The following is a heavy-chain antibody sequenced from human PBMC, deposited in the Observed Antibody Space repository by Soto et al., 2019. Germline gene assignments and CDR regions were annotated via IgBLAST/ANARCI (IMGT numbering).Heavy chain of an antibody. CDR3: ARTKSYGAYDV. J-gene: IGHJ3*01. D-gene: IGHD3-10*01. CDR2: SRDKANSFST. Sequence: VQMVESGGGLVQPGGSLRLSCAVSGFTLSDYYIDWVRQAPGKGLEWLARSRDKANSFSTDYAASVKGRLSISRDDSESSVFLQMNSLRTEDTALYYCARTKSYGAYDVWGQGTVVIVSS. V-gene: IGHV3-72*01. CDR1: GFTLSDYY.